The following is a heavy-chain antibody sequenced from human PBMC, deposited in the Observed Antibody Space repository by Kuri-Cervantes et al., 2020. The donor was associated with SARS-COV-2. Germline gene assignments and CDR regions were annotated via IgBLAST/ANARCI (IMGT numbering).Heavy chain of an antibody. V-gene: IGHV4-59*01. Sequence: GSLRLSCTVSGGSISSYYWSWIRQLPGKGLEWIGYIYYSGSTNYNPSLKSRVTISVDTFKNQFSLKLSSVTAADTAVYYCASGGSSGWTTYYYYYYMDVWGKGTTVTVSS. CDR3: ASGGSSGWTTYYYYYYMDV. CDR2: IYYSGST. D-gene: IGHD6-19*01. CDR1: GGSISSYY. J-gene: IGHJ6*03.